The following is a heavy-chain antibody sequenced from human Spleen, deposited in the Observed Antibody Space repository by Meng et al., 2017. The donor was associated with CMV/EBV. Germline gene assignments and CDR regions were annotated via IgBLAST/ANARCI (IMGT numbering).Heavy chain of an antibody. CDR3: ARVKRYCTGGSCSSTGYYGMDV. J-gene: IGHJ6*02. CDR1: GFIFTDFF. V-gene: IGHV1-2*02. CDR2: INPNSGGT. Sequence: ASVKVSCKASGFIFTDFFMHWVRQVPGQGFQWLGWINPNSGGTNYAQKFQGRVTMTRDTSITTAYMELSRLRSDDMAVYYCARVKRYCTGGSCSSTGYYGMDVWGQGTTVTVSS. D-gene: IGHD2-15*01.